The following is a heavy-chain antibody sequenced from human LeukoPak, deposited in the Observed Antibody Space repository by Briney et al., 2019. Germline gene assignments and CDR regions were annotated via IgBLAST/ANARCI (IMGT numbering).Heavy chain of an antibody. J-gene: IGHJ5*02. Sequence: SETLSLTCTVSGDSISSYYWSWIRQPAGRGLEWIGRIYSSGYTIYNPSLKSRVTMSLDTSKNQFSLKVTSVTAADTAVYYCAKDRVLIRATNTWFDPWGQGTLVTVSS. CDR3: AKDRVLIRATNTWFDP. D-gene: IGHD2-15*01. CDR1: GDSISSYY. CDR2: IYSSGYT. V-gene: IGHV4-4*07.